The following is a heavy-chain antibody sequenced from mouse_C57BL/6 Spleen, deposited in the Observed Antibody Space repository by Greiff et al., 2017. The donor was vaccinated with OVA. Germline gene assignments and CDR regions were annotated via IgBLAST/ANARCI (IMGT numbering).Heavy chain of an antibody. CDR1: GYTFTSYW. CDR3: ARGGGNFVYFDY. D-gene: IGHD2-1*01. CDR2: IDPSDSYT. J-gene: IGHJ2*01. Sequence: QVQLQQSGAELVKPGASVKLSCKASGYTFTSYWMQWVKQRPGQGLEWIGEIDPSDSYTNYNQKFKGKATLTVDTSSSTAYMQLSSLTSEDSAVYYCARGGGNFVYFDYWGQGTTLTVSS. V-gene: IGHV1-50*01.